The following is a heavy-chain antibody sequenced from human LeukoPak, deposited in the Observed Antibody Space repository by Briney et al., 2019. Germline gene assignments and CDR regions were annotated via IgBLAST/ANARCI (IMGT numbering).Heavy chain of an antibody. V-gene: IGHV1-2*02. CDR3: VRANYGFDY. D-gene: IGHD3-16*01. CDR1: GYTFTDYY. Sequence: ASVKVSCKASGYTFTDYYMHWVRQAPGQGLEWMGWINPNSGVTNYAQKFQGRVTMTRDTSISTAYMELSSLRSDDTAVYYCVRANYGFDYWGQGTLVTVSS. J-gene: IGHJ4*02. CDR2: INPNSGVT.